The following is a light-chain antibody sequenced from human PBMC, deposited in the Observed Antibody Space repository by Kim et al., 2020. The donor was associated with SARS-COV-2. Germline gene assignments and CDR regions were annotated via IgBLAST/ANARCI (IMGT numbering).Light chain of an antibody. CDR3: QQYNSYLMYT. CDR1: QSISSW. J-gene: IGKJ2*01. CDR2: KAS. Sequence: ASVGDRVTITCRASQSISSWLAWYQQKPGKAPKLLIYKASSLESGVPSRFSGSGSGTEFTLTISSLQPDDFATYYCQQYNSYLMYTFGQGPSWRS. V-gene: IGKV1-5*03.